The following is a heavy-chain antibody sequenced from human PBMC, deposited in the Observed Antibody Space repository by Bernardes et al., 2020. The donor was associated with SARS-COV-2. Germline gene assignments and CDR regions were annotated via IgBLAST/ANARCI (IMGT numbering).Heavy chain of an antibody. CDR3: AREPAYYDFWSGYLY. V-gene: IGHV3-21*01. Sequence: GGSLRLSCAASGFTFSSYSMNWVRQAPGKGLEWVSSISSSSSYIYYADSVKGRFTISRDNAKNSLYLQMNSLRAEDTAVYYCAREPAYYDFWSGYLYWGQGTLVTVSS. CDR1: GFTFSSYS. CDR2: ISSSSSYI. J-gene: IGHJ4*02. D-gene: IGHD3-3*01.